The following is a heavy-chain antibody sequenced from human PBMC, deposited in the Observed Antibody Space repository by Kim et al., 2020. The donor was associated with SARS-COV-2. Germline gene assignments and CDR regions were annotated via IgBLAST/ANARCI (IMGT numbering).Heavy chain of an antibody. Sequence: ASVKVSCKASGYIFTNFAIRWVRQAPGQRLEWMGWINPGNGNTKYSQTFQGRVTFTRDTSANTAYMELNNLRSEDTAVYFCAIGLTDYWGQVTLVTVSS. CDR3: AIGLTDY. J-gene: IGHJ4*02. V-gene: IGHV1-3*01. CDR1: GYIFTNFA. CDR2: INPGNGNT.